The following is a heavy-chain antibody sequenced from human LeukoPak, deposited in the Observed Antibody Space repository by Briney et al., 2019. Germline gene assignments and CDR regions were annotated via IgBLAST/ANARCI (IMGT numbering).Heavy chain of an antibody. D-gene: IGHD6-19*01. J-gene: IGHJ4*02. CDR3: ARGERYSSAGGFFDY. Sequence: PSETLSLTCTVSGGSISSSSYYWGWIRQPPGKGLDWIGSIYYSGSTYYNPSLKSRFTISVDTSKNQFSLKLSSVTAADTAVYYCARGERYSSAGGFFDYWGQGTLVTVSS. CDR2: IYYSGST. V-gene: IGHV4-39*07. CDR1: GGSISSSSYY.